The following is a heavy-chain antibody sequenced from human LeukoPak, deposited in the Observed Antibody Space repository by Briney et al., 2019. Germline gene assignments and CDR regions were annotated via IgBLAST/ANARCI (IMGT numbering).Heavy chain of an antibody. V-gene: IGHV1-2*02. J-gene: IGHJ4*02. D-gene: IGHD2-15*01. Sequence: ASVKVSCKASGYTFTGYYMHWVRQAPGQGLEWMGWINPNSGGTNYAQKFQGRVTMTRDTSISTAYMELSRLRSDDTAVYYCARDDDRYCSGGSCYSGVGDYWGQGPLVTVSS. CDR2: INPNSGGT. CDR3: ARDDDRYCSGGSCYSGVGDY. CDR1: GYTFTGYY.